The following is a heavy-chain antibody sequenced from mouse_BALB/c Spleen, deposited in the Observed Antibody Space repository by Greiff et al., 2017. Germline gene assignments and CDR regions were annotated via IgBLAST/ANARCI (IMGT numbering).Heavy chain of an antibody. J-gene: IGHJ1*01. CDR3: ARQRYFDV. CDR2: ISNGGGST. Sequence: EVQGVESGGGLVQPGGSLKLSCAASGFTFSSYTMSWVRQTPEKRLEWVAYISNGGGSTYYPDTVKGRFTISRDNAKNTLYLQMSSLKSEDTAMYYCARQRYFDVWGAGTTVTVSS. CDR1: GFTFSSYT. V-gene: IGHV5-12-2*01.